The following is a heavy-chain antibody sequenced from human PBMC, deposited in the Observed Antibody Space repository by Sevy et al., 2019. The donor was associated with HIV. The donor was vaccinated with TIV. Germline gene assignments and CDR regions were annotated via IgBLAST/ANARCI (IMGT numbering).Heavy chain of an antibody. J-gene: IGHJ4*02. CDR2: FDPEDDET. CDR3: AAGSYDSSLLYY. V-gene: IGHV1-24*01. D-gene: IGHD3-22*01. CDR1: GYTLIELS. Sequence: GSVKVSCKVSGYTLIELSMHWVRQAPGKGLEWMGGFDPEDDETIYAQKFQGRVTMTEDTSTDTAYVELGSLRSEDTAVYYCAAGSYDSSLLYYWGQGTLVTVSS.